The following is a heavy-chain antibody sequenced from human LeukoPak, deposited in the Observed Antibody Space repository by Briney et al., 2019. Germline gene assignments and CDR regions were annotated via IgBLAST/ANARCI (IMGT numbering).Heavy chain of an antibody. J-gene: IGHJ4*02. V-gene: IGHV3-21*01. Sequence: GGSLRLSCAASGFAFSSYTMNWVRQAPGKGLEWVSSISSSSSYIYYADSVKGRFSISRDNAKKSLYLQMNILRAEDTAVYYCARNGIVGAGYYFDYWGQGTLVTVSS. CDR2: ISSSSSYI. CDR3: ARNGIVGAGYYFDY. CDR1: GFAFSSYT. D-gene: IGHD1-26*01.